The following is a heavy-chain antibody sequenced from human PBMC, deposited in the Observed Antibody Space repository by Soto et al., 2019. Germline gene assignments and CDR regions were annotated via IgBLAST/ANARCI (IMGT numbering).Heavy chain of an antibody. J-gene: IGHJ4*02. V-gene: IGHV2-70*04. CDR1: GFSRSRKGMR. CDR3: ARSPGRFTVAIYFFDY. Sequence: SCPTLVNPTQTLTLASTFSGFSRSRKGMRVGWIRQPPGQALEWLARIDWDDDKFYSPSLRTRLTISKATSKNQAVLAMTNVQRKDTATYYCARSPGRFTVAIYFFDYWGQGTLVTVSS. D-gene: IGHD4-17*01. CDR2: IDWDDDK.